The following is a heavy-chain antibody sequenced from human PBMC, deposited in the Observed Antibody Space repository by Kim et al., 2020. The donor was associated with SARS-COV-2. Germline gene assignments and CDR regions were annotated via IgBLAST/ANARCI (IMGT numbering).Heavy chain of an antibody. J-gene: IGHJ4*02. CDR3: TTGTMVRGVLISLLSDD. CDR2: IKSKTDGGTT. Sequence: GGSLRLSCAASGFTFSNAWMTWVRQAPGKGLEWVGRIKSKTDGGTTDYAAPVKGRFTISRDDSKNTLYLQMNSLKTEDTAVYYCTTGTMVRGVLISLLSDDWGQGTLVTVSS. V-gene: IGHV3-15*01. D-gene: IGHD3-10*01. CDR1: GFTFSNAW.